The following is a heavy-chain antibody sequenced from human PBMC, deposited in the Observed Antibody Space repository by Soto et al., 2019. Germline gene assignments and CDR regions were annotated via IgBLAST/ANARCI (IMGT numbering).Heavy chain of an antibody. CDR1: GFTFRDYY. CDR2: ISSSGSTI. V-gene: IGHV3-11*01. D-gene: IGHD2-15*01. Sequence: RLSFGASGFTFRDYYMSWVPQAPGEGVEWVSYISSSGSTIYYADSVKGRFTISRDNAKNSLYLQMNSLRAEDTAVYYCARARPGYCSGGSCYRIDYWGQGTLVTISS. CDR3: ARARPGYCSGGSCYRIDY. J-gene: IGHJ4*02.